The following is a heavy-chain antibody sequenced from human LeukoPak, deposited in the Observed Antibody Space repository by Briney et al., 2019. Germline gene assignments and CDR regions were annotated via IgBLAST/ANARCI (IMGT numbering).Heavy chain of an antibody. D-gene: IGHD5-18*01. CDR1: GFTFSSYA. V-gene: IGHV3-23*01. CDR2: ISGSGGST. Sequence: GGSLRLSCAASGFTFSSYAMSWVRQAPGKGLEWVSAISGSGGSTYYADSVKGRFTISRDNAKNTLYLQMNSLRAEDTAVYYCTRGGGYSYGSFDYWGQGTLVTVSS. CDR3: TRGGGYSYGSFDY. J-gene: IGHJ4*02.